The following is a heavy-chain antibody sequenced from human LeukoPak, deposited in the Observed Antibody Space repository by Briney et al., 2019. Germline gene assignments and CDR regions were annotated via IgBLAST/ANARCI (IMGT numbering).Heavy chain of an antibody. J-gene: IGHJ4*02. CDR2: ISSSSSYT. CDR1: GFTFSDYY. V-gene: IGHV3-11*05. Sequence: TPGGSLRLSCAASGFTFSDYYMSWIRQAPGKGLEWVSYISSSSSYTNYADSVKGRFTISRDNAKNSLYLQMSSLRAEDTAVYYCARGGDGYEYETMADWGQGTLVTVSS. CDR3: ARGGDGYEYETMAD. D-gene: IGHD5-24*01.